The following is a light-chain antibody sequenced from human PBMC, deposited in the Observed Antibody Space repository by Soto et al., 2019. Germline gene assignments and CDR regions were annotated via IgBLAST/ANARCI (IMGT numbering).Light chain of an antibody. Sequence: QSALTQPASVSGSPGQSITISCNGSSGDVGGYDYVSWYQQLPGKAPKLMIYDVTNRPSGVSNRFSGSKSDNTASLTISGLQAEDEAYYSCSSYTVCSTLFGGGTQLTVL. CDR3: SSYTVCSTL. CDR2: DVT. V-gene: IGLV2-14*03. CDR1: SGDVGGYDY. J-gene: IGLJ2*01.